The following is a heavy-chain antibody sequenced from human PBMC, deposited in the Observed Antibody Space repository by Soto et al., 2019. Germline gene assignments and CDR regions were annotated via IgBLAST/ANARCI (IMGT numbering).Heavy chain of an antibody. CDR3: ATGGSKRVRGAIVEVFHLEF. J-gene: IGHJ4*02. D-gene: IGHD3-10*01. CDR1: GFTVTRYY. Sequence: ELQLVESGGGLIQPGGSLRLSCAASGFTVTRYYMTWVRLAPGKGLECVSTIHTGGKTFYTDSVKGRFTVSRDASKNTVDLQMNTLRVEDTAVYYCATGGSKRVRGAIVEVFHLEFWGRGTVVTVSS. V-gene: IGHV3-53*02. CDR2: IHTGGKT.